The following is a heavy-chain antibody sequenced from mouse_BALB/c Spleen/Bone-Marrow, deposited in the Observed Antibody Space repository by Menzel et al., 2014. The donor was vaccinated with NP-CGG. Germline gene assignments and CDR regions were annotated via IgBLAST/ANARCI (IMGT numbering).Heavy chain of an antibody. V-gene: IGHV1-54*01. D-gene: IGHD2-4*01. CDR1: GYAFTNYL. Sequence: QVQLQQSGAELVRPGTSVKVSCKASGYAFTNYLIEWVKQRPGQGLEWIGLIDPGSGGTNYNEKFKGKATLTADKSSSTAYMQLSSLTSDDSAVYFCAREGYDNDGRRSMDYWGQGTSVTVSS. J-gene: IGHJ4*01. CDR2: IDPGSGGT. CDR3: AREGYDNDGRRSMDY.